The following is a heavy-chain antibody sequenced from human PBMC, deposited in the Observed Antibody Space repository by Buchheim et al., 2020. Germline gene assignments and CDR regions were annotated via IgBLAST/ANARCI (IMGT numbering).Heavy chain of an antibody. CDR2: INQDGSER. CDR1: GFTFSDFY. Sequence: EVQVVDSGGDLVQPGGSLRLSCAASGFTFSDFYMSWFRQAPGKGLEWVANINQDGSERKFVDSVKGRFAISRDHARRSILLQMNSLRVEDTAIYYCARGGYNGYASYWGQGTL. D-gene: IGHD5-12*01. CDR3: ARGGYNGYASY. V-gene: IGHV3-7*04. J-gene: IGHJ4*02.